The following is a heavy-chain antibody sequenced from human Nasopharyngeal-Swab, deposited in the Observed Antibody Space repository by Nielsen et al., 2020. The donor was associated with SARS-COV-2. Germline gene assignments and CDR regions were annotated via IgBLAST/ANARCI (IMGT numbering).Heavy chain of an antibody. CDR1: GFTFSSYW. J-gene: IGHJ6*02. D-gene: IGHD2-2*01. Sequence: GSLKISCAASGFTFSSYWMSWVRQAPGKGLEWVANIKQDGSEKYYVDSVKGRFTISRDNAKNSLYLQMNSLRAEDTAVYYCARDITLADIVVVPAAMDFYGMDVWGQGTTVTVSS. CDR3: ARDITLADIVVVPAAMDFYGMDV. V-gene: IGHV3-7*01. CDR2: IKQDGSEK.